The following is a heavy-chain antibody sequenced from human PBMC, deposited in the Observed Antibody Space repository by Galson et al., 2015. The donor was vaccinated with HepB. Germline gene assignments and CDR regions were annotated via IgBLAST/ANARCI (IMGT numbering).Heavy chain of an antibody. D-gene: IGHD6-13*01. CDR2: IWYVGSNK. V-gene: IGHV3-33*01. CDR1: GFTFSSYG. J-gene: IGHJ6*02. CDR3: ARDPGIAAADYYYYGMDV. Sequence: SLRLSCAASGFTFSSYGMHWVRQAPGKGLEWVAVIWYVGSNKYYADSVKGRFTISRDNSKNTLYLQMNSLRAEDTAVYYCARDPGIAAADYYYYGMDVWGQGTTVTVSS.